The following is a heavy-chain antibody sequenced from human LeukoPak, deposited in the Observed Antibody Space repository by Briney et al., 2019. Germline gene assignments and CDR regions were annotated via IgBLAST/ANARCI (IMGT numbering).Heavy chain of an antibody. D-gene: IGHD3-10*01. V-gene: IGHV1-2*02. Sequence: ASVKVSCKASGYTFTGYYMHWVRQAPGQGLEWMGWINPNSGGTNYAQKFQGRVTMTRDTSISTAYMELSRLRSDDTAVYYCARNYYGSGSYYNHWGQGTLVTVSS. CDR1: GYTFTGYY. CDR2: INPNSGGT. J-gene: IGHJ5*02. CDR3: ARNYYGSGSYYNH.